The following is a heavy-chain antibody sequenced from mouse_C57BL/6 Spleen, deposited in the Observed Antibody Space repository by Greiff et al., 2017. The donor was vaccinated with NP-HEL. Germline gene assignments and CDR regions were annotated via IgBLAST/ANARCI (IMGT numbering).Heavy chain of an antibody. Sequence: EVKLVESGGGLVKPGGSLKLSCAASGFTFSSYAMSWVRQTPEKRLEWVATISDGGSYTYYPDNVKGRFTISRDNAKNNLYLQMSHLKSEDTAMYYCARECRLDGYYNYAMDYWGQGTSVTVSS. CDR2: ISDGGSYT. CDR1: GFTFSSYA. CDR3: ARECRLDGYYNYAMDY. D-gene: IGHD2-3*01. J-gene: IGHJ4*01. V-gene: IGHV5-4*01.